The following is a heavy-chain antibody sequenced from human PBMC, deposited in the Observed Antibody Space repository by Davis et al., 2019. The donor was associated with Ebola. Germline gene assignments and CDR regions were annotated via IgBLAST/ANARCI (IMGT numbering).Heavy chain of an antibody. J-gene: IGHJ6*04. Sequence: GESLKISCAASGFTFSSYDMHWVRQATGKGLEWVSAIGTAGDTYYPGSVKGRFTISRENAKNSLYLQMNSLRAGDTAVYYCARDRGPTGTTFMDVWGKGTTVTVSS. CDR2: IGTAGDT. CDR3: ARDRGPTGTTFMDV. V-gene: IGHV3-13*01. D-gene: IGHD1-7*01. CDR1: GFTFSSYD.